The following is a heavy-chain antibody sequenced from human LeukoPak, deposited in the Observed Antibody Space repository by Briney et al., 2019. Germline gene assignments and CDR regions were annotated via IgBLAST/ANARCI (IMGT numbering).Heavy chain of an antibody. J-gene: IGHJ4*02. D-gene: IGHD4-17*01. CDR2: IYYSGST. Sequence: KPSETLSLTCTVSGGSISSYYWSWIRQPPGKGLEWIGYIYYSGSTNYNPSLKSRVTMSVDTSKNQFSLKLSSVTAADTAVYYCARTTTVTNFDYWGQGTLVTVSS. CDR3: ARTTTVTNFDY. CDR1: GGSISSYY. V-gene: IGHV4-59*12.